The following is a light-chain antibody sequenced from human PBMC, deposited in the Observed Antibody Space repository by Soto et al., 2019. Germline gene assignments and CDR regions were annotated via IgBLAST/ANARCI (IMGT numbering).Light chain of an antibody. CDR1: SSDVGGYDY. Sequence: QSALTQPPSASGSPGQSVSISCTGTSSDVGGYDYVSWYQQYPGEAPRLMIYEVNKRPSGVPDRFSGSKSGNTASLTVSGLQAEDEADYYCSSYAGSNYYVFGIGTKVTV. J-gene: IGLJ1*01. V-gene: IGLV2-8*01. CDR2: EVN. CDR3: SSYAGSNYYV.